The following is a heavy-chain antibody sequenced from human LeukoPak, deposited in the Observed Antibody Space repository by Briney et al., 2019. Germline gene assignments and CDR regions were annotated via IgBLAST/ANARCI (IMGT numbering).Heavy chain of an antibody. CDR2: ISAYNGNT. CDR1: GYTFTSYG. D-gene: IGHD3-22*01. J-gene: IGHJ4*02. CDR3: ARLGPYDSSGYYRKTSTN. V-gene: IGHV1-18*01. Sequence: GASVKVSCKASGYTFTSYGISWVRQAPGQGLEWMGWISAYNGNTNYAQKLQGRVTMTTDTSTSTAYMELRSLRSDDTAVYYCARLGPYDSSGYYRKTSTNWGQGTLVTVSS.